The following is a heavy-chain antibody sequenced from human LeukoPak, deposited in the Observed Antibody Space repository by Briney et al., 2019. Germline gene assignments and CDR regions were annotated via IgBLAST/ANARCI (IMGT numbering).Heavy chain of an antibody. CDR1: GYTFTGYY. V-gene: IGHV1-2*02. D-gene: IGHD1-26*01. Sequence: ASVKVSCKASGYTFTGYYMHWVRQAPGQGLEWMGWINPNSGGTNYAQKFQGRVTMTRDTSISTAYMELSRLRSDDTAVYYCARNEGREWELLMWGQGTLVTVSS. CDR2: INPNSGGT. CDR3: ARNEGREWELLM. J-gene: IGHJ4*02.